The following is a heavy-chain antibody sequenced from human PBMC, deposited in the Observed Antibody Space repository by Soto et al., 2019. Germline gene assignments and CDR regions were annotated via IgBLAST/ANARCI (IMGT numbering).Heavy chain of an antibody. Sequence: GGSLRLSCAASGFTFSSYAMSWVRQAPGKGLEWVSAISGSGGSTYYADSVKGRFTISRDNSKNTLYLQMNSLRAEDTAVYYCAKLPPGGSGSGSYRYYFDYWGQGTLVTVSS. CDR1: GFTFSSYA. CDR3: AKLPPGGSGSGSYRYYFDY. J-gene: IGHJ4*02. V-gene: IGHV3-23*01. CDR2: ISGSGGST. D-gene: IGHD3-10*01.